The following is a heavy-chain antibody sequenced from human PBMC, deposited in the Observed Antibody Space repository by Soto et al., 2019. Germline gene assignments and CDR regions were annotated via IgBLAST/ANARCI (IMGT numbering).Heavy chain of an antibody. D-gene: IGHD5-18*01. CDR1: GFTFSNHA. Sequence: LRLSCAASGFTFSNHAMNWVRQAPGKGLEWVSSILGSGYTTYIADSVKGRFTISRDNSKNTLYLQMSSLRAEDTALYYCAKSFMGFSYGKIDYWGQGTLVTVSS. J-gene: IGHJ4*02. CDR2: ILGSGYTT. CDR3: AKSFMGFSYGKIDY. V-gene: IGHV3-23*01.